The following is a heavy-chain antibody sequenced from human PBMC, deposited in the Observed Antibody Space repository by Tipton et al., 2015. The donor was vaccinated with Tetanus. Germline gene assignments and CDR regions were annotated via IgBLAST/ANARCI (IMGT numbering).Heavy chain of an antibody. CDR3: AKEALGVLNL. CDR2: IGGVYGET. D-gene: IGHD1-14*01. J-gene: IGHJ6*04. V-gene: IGHV3-23*01. CDR1: GFTFSQFA. Sequence: SLRLSCAASGFTFSQFAMTWVRQAPGKGLEWVSSIGGVYGETYYAGSMKGRFTISRDNSKNTLSLQLNSLRADDTAIYYCAKEALGVLNLWGNGTTVIVSS.